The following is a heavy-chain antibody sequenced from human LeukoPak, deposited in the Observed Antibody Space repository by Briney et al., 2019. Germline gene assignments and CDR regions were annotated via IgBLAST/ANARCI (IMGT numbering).Heavy chain of an antibody. V-gene: IGHV3-64D*09. CDR2: INNNGGKT. D-gene: IGHD1-1*01. CDR1: GFTFSNYA. J-gene: IGHJ3*02. CDR3: ARSTLGDAFDI. Sequence: GGSLRLSCSASGFTFSNYAMHWVRQAPGKGLEYVSTINNNGGKTYYADSVKGRFTISRDNSKNRLYLQMSSLRAEDTAVYYCARSTLGDAFDIWGQGTMVTVSS.